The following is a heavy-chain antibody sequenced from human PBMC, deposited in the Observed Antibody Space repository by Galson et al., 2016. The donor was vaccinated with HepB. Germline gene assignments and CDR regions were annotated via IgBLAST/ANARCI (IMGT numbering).Heavy chain of an antibody. J-gene: IGHJ4*02. Sequence: SVKVSCKASGDTFSRYGIGWVRQAPGRGLEWMGGIIPFFGTANYAQNFEDRVTINADKSTSTAYMELSSLRYEDTAVHYCARVRVDYFDYWGQGTLVTVSS. V-gene: IGHV1-69*06. D-gene: IGHD5-12*01. CDR3: ARVRVDYFDY. CDR2: IIPFFGTA. CDR1: GDTFSRYG.